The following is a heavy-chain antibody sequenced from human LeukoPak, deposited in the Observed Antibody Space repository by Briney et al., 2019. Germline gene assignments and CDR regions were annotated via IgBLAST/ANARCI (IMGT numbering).Heavy chain of an antibody. Sequence: GGSLRLSCAASGFTFSSYWMSWVRQAPGKGLEWVANIRQDGSEKYYVGSVKGRFTISRDNAKNSLYLQMNSLRAEDTAVYYCARDRRRVAAAGTEVEDAFDIWGQGTMVTVSS. CDR2: IRQDGSEK. J-gene: IGHJ3*02. CDR3: ARDRRRVAAAGTEVEDAFDI. D-gene: IGHD6-13*01. V-gene: IGHV3-7*01. CDR1: GFTFSSYW.